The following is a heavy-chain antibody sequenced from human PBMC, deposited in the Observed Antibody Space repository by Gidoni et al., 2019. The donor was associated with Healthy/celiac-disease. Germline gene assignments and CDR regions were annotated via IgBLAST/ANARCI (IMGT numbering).Heavy chain of an antibody. D-gene: IGHD3-9*01. Sequence: QVQLVESGGGLVKPGGSLRLSCAASGFTFSDYYMSWIRQAPGKGLEWVSYISSSSSYTNYADSVKGRFTISRDNAKNSLYLQMNSLRAEDTAVYYCARSPYYDILTGYYLGWFDPWGQGTLVTVSS. J-gene: IGHJ5*02. CDR2: ISSSSSYT. V-gene: IGHV3-11*06. CDR1: GFTFSDYY. CDR3: ARSPYYDILTGYYLGWFDP.